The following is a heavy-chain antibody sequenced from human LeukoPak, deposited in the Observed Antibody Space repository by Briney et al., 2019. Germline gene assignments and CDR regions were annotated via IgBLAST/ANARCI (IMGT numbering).Heavy chain of an antibody. CDR3: AKCQRREGYYDDSSGYYGHAFDI. J-gene: IGHJ3*02. CDR1: GFTFSSYG. V-gene: IGHV3-30*02. Sequence: PRGSLRLSCAASGFTFSSYGMHWVRQAPGKGLEWVAFIRYDGSNKYYADSVKGRFTISRDNSKNTLYLQMNSLRAEDTAVYYCAKCQRREGYYDDSSGYYGHAFDIWGQGTMVTVSS. CDR2: IRYDGSNK. D-gene: IGHD3-22*01.